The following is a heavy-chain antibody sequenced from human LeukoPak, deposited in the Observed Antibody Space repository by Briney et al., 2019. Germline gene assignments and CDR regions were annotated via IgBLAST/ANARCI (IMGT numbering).Heavy chain of an antibody. CDR3: AKVFRVVVPAAILY. J-gene: IGHJ4*02. CDR1: GFTVSSNY. CDR2: IYSGGST. Sequence: PGGSLRLSCAASGFTVSSNYMSWVRQAPGKGLEWVSVIYSGGSTYYADSVKGRFTISRDNSKNTLYLQMNSLRAEDTAVYYCAKVFRVVVPAAILYWGQGTLVTVSS. V-gene: IGHV3-53*01. D-gene: IGHD2-2*01.